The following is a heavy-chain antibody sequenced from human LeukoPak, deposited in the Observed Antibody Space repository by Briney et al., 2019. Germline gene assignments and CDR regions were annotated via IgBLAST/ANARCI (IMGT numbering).Heavy chain of an antibody. CDR3: ARCEGPPGARHSSSLNWFDP. CDR1: GGSFSGFY. D-gene: IGHD6-13*01. J-gene: IGHJ5*02. V-gene: IGHV4-34*01. CDR2: INHSGST. Sequence: SETLSLTCAVYGGSFSGFYWRWIRQPPGKGLEWIGEINHSGSTNYNPSLKSRVTISVDTSKNQFSLKLSSVTAADTAVYYCARCEGPPGARHSSSLNWFDPWGQGTLVTVSS.